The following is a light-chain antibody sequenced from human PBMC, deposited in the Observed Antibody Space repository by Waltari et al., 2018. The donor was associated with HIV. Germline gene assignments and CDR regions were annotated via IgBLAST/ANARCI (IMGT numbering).Light chain of an antibody. Sequence: EIVMTQSPATLSVSPGERATLSCRASQSLSNTNLAWYQQKPGQAPRLLIHGASTRATGIPARVRGRGSWKEVTSNISSLQSEDSAIYYCQQYNNWPPTFGQGARLEIQ. V-gene: IGKV3-15*01. CDR1: QSLSNTN. CDR3: QQYNNWPPT. CDR2: GAS. J-gene: IGKJ2*01.